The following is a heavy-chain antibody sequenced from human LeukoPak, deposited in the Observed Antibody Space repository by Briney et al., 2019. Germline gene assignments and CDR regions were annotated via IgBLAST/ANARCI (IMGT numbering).Heavy chain of an antibody. CDR2: INQDGSEK. CDR1: GFTFSSRA. Sequence: GGSLRLSCGASGFTFSSRAMIWVRQAPGKGLEWVANINQDGSEKYYVDSVKGRFTISRDNAKNSVYLQMNSLRVEDTAVYYCAKEYQLRGMDVWGQGTTVTVSS. CDR3: AKEYQLRGMDV. D-gene: IGHD2-2*01. V-gene: IGHV3-7*03. J-gene: IGHJ6*02.